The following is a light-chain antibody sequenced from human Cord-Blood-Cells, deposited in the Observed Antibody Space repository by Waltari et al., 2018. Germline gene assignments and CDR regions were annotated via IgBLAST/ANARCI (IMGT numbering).Light chain of an antibody. CDR1: SSDVGGYNY. J-gene: IGLJ2*01. Sequence: QSALTQPRSVSGSPGQSVTISCTGTSSDVGGYNYVSWYQQNPCKAPKLMIYDVSKRPSVVPDRFSGSKSCNTASLTISGLQAEDEADYYCCSYAGSYTFVVFGGGTKLTVL. CDR3: CSYAGSYTFVV. CDR2: DVS. V-gene: IGLV2-11*01.